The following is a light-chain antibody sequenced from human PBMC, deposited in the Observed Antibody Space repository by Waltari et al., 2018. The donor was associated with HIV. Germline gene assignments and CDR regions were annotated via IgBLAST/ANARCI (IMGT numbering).Light chain of an antibody. J-gene: IGLJ3*02. CDR2: RND. CDR3: ATWDDSLSGWV. V-gene: IGLV1-47*01. Sequence: VLSQPPPASGTPWPAVPIACSASRALIEKNFIYLYQQFPGTAPKLLIYRNDQRPSGVPDRFSGSKSGTSASLAISGLRAEDEADYYCATWDDSLSGWVFGGGTKLTVL. CDR1: RALIEKNF.